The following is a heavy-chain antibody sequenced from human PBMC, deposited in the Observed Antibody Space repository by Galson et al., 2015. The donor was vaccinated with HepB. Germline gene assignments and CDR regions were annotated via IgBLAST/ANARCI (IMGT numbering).Heavy chain of an antibody. CDR2: IKSKTDGGTT. J-gene: IGHJ6*03. CDR3: TTDLFGSSWYVLSLGYYYYMDV. V-gene: IGHV3-15*01. D-gene: IGHD6-13*01. CDR1: GFTFSNAW. Sequence: SLRLSCAASGFTFSNAWMSWVRQAPGKGLEWVGRIKSKTDGGTTDYAAPVKGRFTISRDDSKNTLYLQMNSLKTEDTAVYYCTTDLFGSSWYVLSLGYYYYMDVWGKGTTVTVSS.